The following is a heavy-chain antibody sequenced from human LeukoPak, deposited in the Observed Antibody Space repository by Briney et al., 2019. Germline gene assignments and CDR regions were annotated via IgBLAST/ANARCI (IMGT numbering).Heavy chain of an antibody. CDR2: ISNTSTYI. Sequence: GGSLRLSCAASGFTFSSYSMNWVRQAPGKGLEWVSSISNTSTYIYYADSVKGRFTISRDNAKNSLYLQMNSLRAEDTAVYYCACLVGATQDVWGKWTTVIVSS. J-gene: IGHJ6*04. CDR3: ACLVGATQDV. CDR1: GFTFSSYS. V-gene: IGHV3-21*01. D-gene: IGHD1-26*01.